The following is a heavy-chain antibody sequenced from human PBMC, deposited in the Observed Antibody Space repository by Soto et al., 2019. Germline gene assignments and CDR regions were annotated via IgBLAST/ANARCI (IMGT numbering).Heavy chain of an antibody. D-gene: IGHD2-15*01. V-gene: IGHV4-34*01. CDR2: INHSGST. J-gene: IGHJ5*02. Sequence: QVQLQQWGAGLLKPSETLSLTCAAYGGSFSGYYWSWIRQPPGKGLEWIGEINHSGSTNYNPSLKSRVTISVDTSKNQFSLKLSSVTAADTAVYYCARGPGCSGASCYKNWFDPWGQGTLVTVSS. CDR1: GGSFSGYY. CDR3: ARGPGCSGASCYKNWFDP.